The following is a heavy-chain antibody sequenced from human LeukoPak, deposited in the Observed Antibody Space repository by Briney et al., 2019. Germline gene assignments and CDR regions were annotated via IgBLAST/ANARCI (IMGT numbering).Heavy chain of an antibody. Sequence: SQTLSLTCAISGDSVSTNSATWTWLRQSPSRGLEWLGRTYYRSKWNNDYAVSMKSRITIDPDTSKNQFSLQLNSVTPEDTAVYYCARLVGASWFDSWGQGTLVTVSS. CDR3: ARLVGASWFDS. J-gene: IGHJ5*01. CDR2: TYYRSKWNN. CDR1: GDSVSTNSAT. V-gene: IGHV6-1*01. D-gene: IGHD1-26*01.